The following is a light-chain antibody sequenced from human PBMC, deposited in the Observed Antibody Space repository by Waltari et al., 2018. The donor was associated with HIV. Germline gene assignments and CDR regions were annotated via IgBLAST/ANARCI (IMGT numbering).Light chain of an antibody. CDR2: EVS. V-gene: IGLV2-14*01. J-gene: IGLJ1*01. Sequence: QSALTQPASVSGSPGQSIPISCTGTSSDVGGYNYVSWYQPHPGKAPKLMIYEVSNRPSGVSNRFSGSKSGNTASLTISGLQAEDEADYYCSSYTSSSTLYVFGTGTKVTVL. CDR3: SSYTSSSTLYV. CDR1: SSDVGGYNY.